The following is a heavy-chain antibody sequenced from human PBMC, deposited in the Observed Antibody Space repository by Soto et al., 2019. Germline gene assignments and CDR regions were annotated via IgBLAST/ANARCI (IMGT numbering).Heavy chain of an antibody. Sequence: PSETLSLTWTVSGGSISSGDYYWSWIRQPPGKGLEWIGSIYYSGSTYYNPSLKSRVTISVDTSKNQFSLKLNSVTAADTAVYYCASRHSSPHFDYWGQGTLVTVSS. V-gene: IGHV4-30-4*01. J-gene: IGHJ4*02. D-gene: IGHD6-13*01. CDR2: IYYSGST. CDR3: ASRHSSPHFDY. CDR1: GGSISSGDYY.